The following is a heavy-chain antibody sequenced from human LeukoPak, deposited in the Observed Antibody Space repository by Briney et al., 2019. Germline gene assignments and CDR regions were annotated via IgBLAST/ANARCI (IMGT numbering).Heavy chain of an antibody. CDR1: GGSISSSNW. CDR2: IYHSGST. D-gene: IGHD5-18*01. J-gene: IGHJ3*02. CDR3: ARDFGTALDTAMLNDAFDI. Sequence: SETLSLTCAVSGGSISSSNWWSWVRQPPGKGLEWIGEIYHSGSTNYNPSLKSRVTISVDKSKNQFSLKLSSVTAADTAVYYCARDFGTALDTAMLNDAFDIWGQGTMVTVPS. V-gene: IGHV4-4*02.